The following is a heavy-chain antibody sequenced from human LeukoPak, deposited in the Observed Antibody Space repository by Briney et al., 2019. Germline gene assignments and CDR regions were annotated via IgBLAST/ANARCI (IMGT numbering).Heavy chain of an antibody. CDR2: IYSGDNT. D-gene: IGHD3-16*01. CDR1: GFTFSSYW. V-gene: IGHV3-66*02. J-gene: IGHJ4*02. Sequence: GGSLRLSCAASGFTFSSYWMSWVRQAPGKGLEWVSVIYSGDNTYYVESVKGRFTISRDNSKNTLFLQMNRLRAEDTAVYYCAGRRVLDASFDYWGQGTLVTVSS. CDR3: AGRRVLDASFDY.